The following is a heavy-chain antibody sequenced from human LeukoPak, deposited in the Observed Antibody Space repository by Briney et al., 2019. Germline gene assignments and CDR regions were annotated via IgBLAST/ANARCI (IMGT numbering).Heavy chain of an antibody. CDR2: ITVYNGNT. J-gene: IGHJ5*01. CDR3: ARVTLRLGNYYHLHWFDS. Sequence: ASVKVSCKASGYSFTAYGIAWVRQAPGQGLEWMGWITVYNGNTNYAQKFQDRVTMTTDTPTSTAYMELRSLRSDDTAVYYCARVTLRLGNYYHLHWFDSWGQGALVTVSS. D-gene: IGHD3-10*01. CDR1: GYSFTAYG. V-gene: IGHV1-18*01.